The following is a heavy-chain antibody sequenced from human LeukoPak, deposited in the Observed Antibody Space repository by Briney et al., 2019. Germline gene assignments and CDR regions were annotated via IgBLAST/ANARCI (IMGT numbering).Heavy chain of an antibody. V-gene: IGHV1-2*02. Sequence: ASVKVSCKASGYTFTGYYMHWVRQAPGQGLEWMGWINPNSGGTNYAQKFQGRVTMTRGTSISTAYMELSRLRSDDTAVYYCATGDYGDYLGWFDPWGQGTLVTVSS. J-gene: IGHJ5*02. D-gene: IGHD4-17*01. CDR1: GYTFTGYY. CDR2: INPNSGGT. CDR3: ATGDYGDYLGWFDP.